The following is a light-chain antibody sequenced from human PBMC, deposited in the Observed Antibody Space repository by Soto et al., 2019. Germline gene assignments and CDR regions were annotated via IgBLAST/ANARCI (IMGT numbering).Light chain of an antibody. CDR3: MQALQTPRT. V-gene: IGKV2-28*01. J-gene: IGKJ1*01. CDR2: LGS. CDR1: QSLLHSNGYNY. Sequence: DIVMTQSPLSLPDTPGEPASISCRSSQSLLHSNGYNYLDWYLQKPGQSPQLLIYLGSNRASGVPDRFSGIGSGTDFTLKISRVEAEDVGVYYCMQALQTPRTFGQGTKVEIK.